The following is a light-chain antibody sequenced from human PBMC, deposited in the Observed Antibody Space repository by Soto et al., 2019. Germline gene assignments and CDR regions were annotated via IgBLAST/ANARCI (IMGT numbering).Light chain of an antibody. CDR3: QHYGGVWT. CDR2: AAS. CDR1: QGISSY. V-gene: IGKV1-9*01. Sequence: IQLTQSPSSLSASVGDRVTITCRASQGISSYLAWYQQKPGKAPKLLIYAASTLQSGVPSRFSGSGSGTDFTLTISSLQPEDFATYYCQHYGGVWTFGQGTKVEIK. J-gene: IGKJ1*01.